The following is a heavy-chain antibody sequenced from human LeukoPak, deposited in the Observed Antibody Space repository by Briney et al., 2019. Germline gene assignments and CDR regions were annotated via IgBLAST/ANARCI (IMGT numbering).Heavy chain of an antibody. J-gene: IGHJ5*02. CDR3: ARGAIYGSGSYSWFDP. CDR2: IYTSGST. D-gene: IGHD3-10*01. Sequence: SETLSLTCTVSGGSISSYYWSWIRQPAGKGLEWIGRIYTSGSTNYNPSLKSRVTMSVDTSKNQFSLKLSSVTAADTAVYYCARGAIYGSGSYSWFDPWGQGTLVTVSS. V-gene: IGHV4-4*07. CDR1: GGSISSYY.